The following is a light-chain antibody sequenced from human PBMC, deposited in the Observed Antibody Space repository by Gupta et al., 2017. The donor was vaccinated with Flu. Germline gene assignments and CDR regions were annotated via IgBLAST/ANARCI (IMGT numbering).Light chain of an antibody. V-gene: IGKV3-20*01. CDR3: QQYGSSPPLT. CDR1: QSVSISY. J-gene: IGKJ4*01. Sequence: RATRACRARQSVSISYLAWYQQKPCQAPRLLIYGASSRATGSPDRCSGSGAGTDFTLTISRREPEDFAVYYCQQYGSSPPLTFGGGTKVEIK. CDR2: GAS.